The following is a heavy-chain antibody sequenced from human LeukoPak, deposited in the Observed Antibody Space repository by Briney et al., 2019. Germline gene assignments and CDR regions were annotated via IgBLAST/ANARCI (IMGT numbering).Heavy chain of an antibody. Sequence: GGSLRLSCAASAFTFNNYAMSCVRQAPGKGLEWVSGISGSGTGTYYADSVKGRFTISRDNSKNTLYLQMNSLRAEDTAVYYCAKGQGGDFWSGSAYFDWGQGSLVTGSS. CDR2: ISGSGTGT. CDR1: AFTFNNYA. J-gene: IGHJ4*02. V-gene: IGHV3-23*01. D-gene: IGHD3-3*01. CDR3: AKGQGGDFWSGSAYFD.